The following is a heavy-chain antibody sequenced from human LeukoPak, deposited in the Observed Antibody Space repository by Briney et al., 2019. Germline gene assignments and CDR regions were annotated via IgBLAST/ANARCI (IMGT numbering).Heavy chain of an antibody. CDR2: IDPSDSYT. Sequence: GESLKVSCKGSGYKFTSYWTIWVRQMPGKGLEWMGRIDPSDSYTNYSPSFQGHVTSSADKYISTAYLQWSSLKASDNAMYYCAQSRITGTTDWFDPWGQGTLVTVSS. CDR1: GYKFTSYW. V-gene: IGHV5-10-1*01. CDR3: AQSRITGTTDWFDP. J-gene: IGHJ5*02. D-gene: IGHD1-7*01.